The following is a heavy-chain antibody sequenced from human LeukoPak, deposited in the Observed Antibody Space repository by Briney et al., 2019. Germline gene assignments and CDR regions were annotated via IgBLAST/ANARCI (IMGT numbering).Heavy chain of an antibody. CDR3: AKVPPEGPFDY. Sequence: GGSLRLSCAASGFTFSNYAMSWVRQAPGKGLEWVSAISCSGGSTYYADSVKGRFTISRDNSKNTLYLQMNSLRAGDTAVYYCAKVPPEGPFDYWGQETLVTVSS. CDR2: ISCSGGST. J-gene: IGHJ4*02. V-gene: IGHV3-23*01. CDR1: GFTFSNYA.